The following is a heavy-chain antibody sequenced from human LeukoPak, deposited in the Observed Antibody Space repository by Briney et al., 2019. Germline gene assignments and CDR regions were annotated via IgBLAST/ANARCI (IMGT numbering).Heavy chain of an antibody. Sequence: SETLSLTCTVSGGSISSSSYYWGWIRQPPGKGLEWIGSIYHSGSTYYNPSLKSRVTISVDTSKNQFSLKLSSVTAADTAVYYCARDSDYVWGSYRPPGYFDYWGQGTLVTVSS. J-gene: IGHJ4*02. CDR1: GGSISSSSYY. CDR3: ARDSDYVWGSYRPPGYFDY. D-gene: IGHD3-16*02. V-gene: IGHV4-39*07. CDR2: IYHSGST.